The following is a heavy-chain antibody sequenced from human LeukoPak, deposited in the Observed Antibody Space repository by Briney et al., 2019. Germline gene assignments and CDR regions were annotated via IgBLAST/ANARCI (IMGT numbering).Heavy chain of an antibody. CDR3: AKRSSYYYGSGSYPDY. CDR1: GFTFSSYA. Sequence: GGSVRLSCAASGFTFSSYAMSWVRQAPGKGPEWVSAISGRGGSTYHADSVKGRITISRDHSKNTLYLQMNSLSAEGTAVYYCAKRSSYYYGSGSYPDYWGQGTLVTVSS. D-gene: IGHD3-10*01. CDR2: ISGRGGST. J-gene: IGHJ4*02. V-gene: IGHV3-23*01.